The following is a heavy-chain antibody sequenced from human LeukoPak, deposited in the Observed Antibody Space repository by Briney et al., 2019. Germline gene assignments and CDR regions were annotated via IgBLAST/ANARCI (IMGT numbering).Heavy chain of an antibody. Sequence: TSETLSLTCTVSGVSMSAYQWSWVRQSPEKGLEWLGCINTKGETSYNPSLQSRVTTSVDTSKSQFSLRLTSVTAADTAVYYCATSNDAKIAPFDHWGQGAPVTVSS. CDR1: GVSMSAYQ. V-gene: IGHV4-4*09. J-gene: IGHJ4*02. CDR2: INTKGET. D-gene: IGHD2-21*01. CDR3: ATSNDAKIAPFDH.